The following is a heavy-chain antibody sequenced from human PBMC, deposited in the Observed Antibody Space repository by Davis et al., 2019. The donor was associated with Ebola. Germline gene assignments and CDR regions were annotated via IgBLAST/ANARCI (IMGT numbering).Heavy chain of an antibody. CDR2: INNSGST. CDR3: ARAYHDSPQNYYYYGMDV. CDR1: GGSFSGNY. Sequence: PSETLSLTCAVYGGSFSGNYWSWIRQPPGKGLEWIGEINNSGSTNYNPSLKSRVTISVDTSKNQFSLKLSSVTAADTAVYYCARAYHDSPQNYYYYGMDVWGRGTPVTVSS. J-gene: IGHJ6*02. D-gene: IGHD2-15*01. V-gene: IGHV4-34*01.